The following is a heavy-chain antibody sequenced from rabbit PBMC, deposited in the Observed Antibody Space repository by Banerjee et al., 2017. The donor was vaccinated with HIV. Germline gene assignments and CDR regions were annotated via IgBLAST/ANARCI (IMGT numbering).Heavy chain of an antibody. D-gene: IGHD4-2*01. V-gene: IGHV1S40*01. Sequence: QSLEESGGDLVKPGASLTLTCTASGFSFSSSYYMCWVRQAPGKGLEWIGCIGTGSGNTYYASWAKGRFTITSNTNQNTVTLQMTSLTAADTATYFCARNYVGGLDLWGPGTLVTVS. CDR1: GFSFSSSYY. CDR3: ARNYVGGLDL. J-gene: IGHJ4*01. CDR2: IGTGSGNT.